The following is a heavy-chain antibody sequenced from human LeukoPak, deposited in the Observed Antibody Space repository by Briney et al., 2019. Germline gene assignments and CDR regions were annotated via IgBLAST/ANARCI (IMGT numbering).Heavy chain of an antibody. CDR3: AKESHRSKAGFYDFWSGYHYYYYGMDV. D-gene: IGHD3-3*01. Sequence: GSLRLSCAASGFTFSSYGMHWVRQAPGKGLEWVAVISYGGSNKYYADSVKGRFTISRDNSKNTLYLQMNSLRAEDTAVYYCAKESHRSKAGFYDFWSGYHYYYYGMDVWGQGTTVTVSS. CDR1: GFTFSSYG. CDR2: ISYGGSNK. V-gene: IGHV3-30*18. J-gene: IGHJ6*02.